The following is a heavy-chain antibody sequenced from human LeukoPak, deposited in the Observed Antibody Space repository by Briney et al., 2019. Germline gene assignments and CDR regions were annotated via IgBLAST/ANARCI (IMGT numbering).Heavy chain of an antibody. J-gene: IGHJ3*02. CDR1: GGSISTYY. V-gene: IGHV4-59*12. CDR2: VYYIGTT. Sequence: SETLSLTCTVSGGSISTYYWSWIRQSPGKGLEWIGFVYYIGTTNYNPSLKSRVTISLGTSKNQFTLRLSSVTAADTAVYYCARGGNDAFDIWGQGTVVTVSS. D-gene: IGHD4-23*01. CDR3: ARGGNDAFDI.